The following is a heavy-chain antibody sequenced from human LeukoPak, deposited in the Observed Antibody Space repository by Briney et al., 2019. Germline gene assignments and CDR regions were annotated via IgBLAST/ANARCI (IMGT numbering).Heavy chain of an antibody. CDR2: IYTSGGT. CDR1: GGSISSYY. J-gene: IGHJ5*02. D-gene: IGHD6-13*01. CDR3: ARTIAAAGSDWFDP. Sequence: SETLSLTCTVSGGSISSYYWNWIRHPAGKGLEWIGRIYTSGGTNYNPSLKSRVTMSVDTSKNQFSLKLSSVTAADTAVYYCARTIAAAGSDWFDPWGQGTLVTVSS. V-gene: IGHV4-4*07.